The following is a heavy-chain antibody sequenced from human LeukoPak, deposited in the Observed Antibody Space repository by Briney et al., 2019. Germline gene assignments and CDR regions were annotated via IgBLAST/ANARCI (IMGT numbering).Heavy chain of an antibody. D-gene: IGHD2-8*01. J-gene: IGHJ6*03. CDR2: ISHSGRTM. CDR1: GFTFSDYY. Sequence: PGGSLRLSCAASGFTFSDYYMSWIRQAPGKALEWVSYISHSGRTMYYADSVKGRFTISRDNAKNSLYLQMNSLRAGDTAVYYCARDSIVRGNIGNDMDVWGKGTTVTVSS. CDR3: ARDSIVRGNIGNDMDV. V-gene: IGHV3-11*01.